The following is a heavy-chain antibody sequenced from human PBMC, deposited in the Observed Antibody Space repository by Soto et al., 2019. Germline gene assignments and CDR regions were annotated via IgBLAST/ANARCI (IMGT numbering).Heavy chain of an antibody. CDR1: GFTFSSYG. CDR2: ISYDGSNK. J-gene: IGHJ4*02. D-gene: IGHD3-9*01. V-gene: IGHV3-30*18. Sequence: QVQLVESGGGLVKPGGSLRLSCAASGFTFSSYGMHWVRQAPGKGLEWVAVISYDGSNKYYADSVKGRFTISRDNSKNTLYLQMNSLRAEDTAVYYCAKDYAPRPGEYYDILTGYPSGNWGQGTLVTVSS. CDR3: AKDYAPRPGEYYDILTGYPSGN.